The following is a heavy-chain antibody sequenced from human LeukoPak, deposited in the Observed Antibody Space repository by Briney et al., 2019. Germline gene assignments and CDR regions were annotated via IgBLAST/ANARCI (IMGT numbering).Heavy chain of an antibody. Sequence: PSETLSLTCTVSGGSISSYYWSWIRQPAGKGLGWIGSIYTSGSTNYNPSLKSRVTMSVDTSKNQFSLKLSSVTAADTAVYYCARYKLEGNRFDPWGQGTLVTVSS. D-gene: IGHD1-1*01. CDR3: ARYKLEGNRFDP. J-gene: IGHJ5*02. CDR1: GGSISSYY. V-gene: IGHV4-4*07. CDR2: IYTSGST.